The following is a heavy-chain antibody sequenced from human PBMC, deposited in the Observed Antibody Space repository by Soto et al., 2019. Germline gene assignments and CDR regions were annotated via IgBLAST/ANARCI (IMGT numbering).Heavy chain of an antibody. D-gene: IGHD5-12*01. CDR3: ARDRGYSGYDREVFDF. J-gene: IGHJ4*02. Sequence: EVQLLQSGGGLVQPGGSLRLSCVASGFTFSSYAMNWVRQAPGKGPEWVSSISATGGSPYYADSVKGRFTISRDNANNTLYLQMDSLRADDTAVYYCARDRGYSGYDREVFDFWGQGTLVTVSS. V-gene: IGHV3-23*01. CDR2: ISATGGSP. CDR1: GFTFSSYA.